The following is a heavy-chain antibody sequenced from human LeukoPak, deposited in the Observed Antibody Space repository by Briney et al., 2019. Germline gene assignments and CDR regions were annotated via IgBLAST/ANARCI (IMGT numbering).Heavy chain of an antibody. CDR3: ARDGPDEDPYYYDSSGFNAFDI. CDR2: ISGSDGST. Sequence: PGGSLRLSCAASGFTFSSYAMSWVRQAPGKGLEWVSAISGSDGSTYYADSVKGRFTISRDNSKNTLYLQMNSLRAEDTAVYYCARDGPDEDPYYYDSSGFNAFDIWGQGTMVTVSS. J-gene: IGHJ3*02. V-gene: IGHV3-23*01. CDR1: GFTFSSYA. D-gene: IGHD3-22*01.